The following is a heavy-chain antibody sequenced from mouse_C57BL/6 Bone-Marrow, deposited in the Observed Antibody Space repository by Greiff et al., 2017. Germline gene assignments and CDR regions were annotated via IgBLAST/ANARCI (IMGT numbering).Heavy chain of an antibody. V-gene: IGHV1-19*01. Sequence: VQLQQSGPVLVKPGASVTMSCKASGYTFTDYYMNWVKQSHGKSLEWIGVINPYNGGTSYNQKFKGKATLTVDTSSSTAYMELNSLTSEDSAAYYCARFGKGDCFDYWGQGTTLTVSS. CDR1: GYTFTDYY. CDR2: INPYNGGT. D-gene: IGHD4-1*01. CDR3: ARFGKGDCFDY. J-gene: IGHJ2*01.